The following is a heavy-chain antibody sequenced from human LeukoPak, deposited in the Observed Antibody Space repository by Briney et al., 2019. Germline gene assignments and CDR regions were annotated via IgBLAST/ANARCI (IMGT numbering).Heavy chain of an antibody. V-gene: IGHV3-9*01. CDR3: AKDIRMVTAGNFDY. CDR2: ISWNSGSI. D-gene: IGHD2-21*02. Sequence: PGRSLRLSCAASGFTFDDYAMHWVRQAPGKGLEWVSGISWNSGSIGYADSVKGRFTISRDNAKNSLYLQMNSLRAEDTALYYCAKDIRMVTAGNFDYWGQGTLVTVSS. J-gene: IGHJ4*02. CDR1: GFTFDDYA.